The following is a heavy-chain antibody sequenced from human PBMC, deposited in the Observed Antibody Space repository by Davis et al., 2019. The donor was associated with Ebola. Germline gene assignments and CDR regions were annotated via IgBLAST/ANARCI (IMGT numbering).Heavy chain of an antibody. CDR3: ARFAYYGGNSFHFDY. CDR2: IDPSDSYT. Sequence: GESLKISCKGSGYSFTSYWISWVRQMPGKGLEWTGRIDPSDSYTNYSPSFQGHVTISADKSISTAYLQWSSLKASDTAMYYCARFAYYGGNSFHFDYWGQGTLVTVSS. D-gene: IGHD4-23*01. V-gene: IGHV5-10-1*01. J-gene: IGHJ4*02. CDR1: GYSFTSYW.